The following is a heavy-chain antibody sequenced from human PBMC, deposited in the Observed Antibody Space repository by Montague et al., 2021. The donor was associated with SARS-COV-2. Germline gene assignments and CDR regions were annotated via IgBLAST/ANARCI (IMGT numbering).Heavy chain of an antibody. D-gene: IGHD3-10*01. CDR2: ISSSGSTL. Sequence: SLRLSCAASGSTFSSYEMNWVRQAPGKGLEWVSYISSSGSTLYYADSVRGRFTISRDNARDPVYLQMTSLRAEDTAVYYCAREEDAYGSGSVDYWGQGTLVTVSS. CDR1: GSTFSSYE. V-gene: IGHV3-48*03. CDR3: AREEDAYGSGSVDY. J-gene: IGHJ4*02.